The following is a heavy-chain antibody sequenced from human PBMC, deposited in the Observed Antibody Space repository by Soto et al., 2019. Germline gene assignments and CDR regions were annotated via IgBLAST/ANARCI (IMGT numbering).Heavy chain of an antibody. CDR1: GDTFNDYY. J-gene: IGHJ6*03. CDR3: ARQSGGATASLDYYYFYMDV. V-gene: IGHV1-2*04. CDR2: VNPNGGVT. Sequence: QVQLVQSGAEVKRPGASVTVSCRSSGDTFNDYYIHWVRQAPGQGLEWMGWVNPNGGVTKYAQKFQGWVSMTRDTSIRTVYTERSSLRSDDTALYYCARQSGGATASLDYYYFYMDVWGTGTTVTVSS. D-gene: IGHD5-12*01.